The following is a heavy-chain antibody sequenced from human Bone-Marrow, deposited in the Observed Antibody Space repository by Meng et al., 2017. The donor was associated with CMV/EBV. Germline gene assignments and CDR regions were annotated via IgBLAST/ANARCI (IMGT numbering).Heavy chain of an antibody. CDR2: INHSGST. CDR3: ASSYSYYYDSSGYYSGSDY. CDR1: FSGYY. Sequence: FSGYYWSWIRQPPGKGLEWIGEINHSGSTNYNPSLKSRVTISVDTSKNQFSLKLSSVTAADTAVYYCASSYSYYYDSSGYYSGSDYWGQGTLVTVSS. D-gene: IGHD3-22*01. J-gene: IGHJ4*02. V-gene: IGHV4-34*01.